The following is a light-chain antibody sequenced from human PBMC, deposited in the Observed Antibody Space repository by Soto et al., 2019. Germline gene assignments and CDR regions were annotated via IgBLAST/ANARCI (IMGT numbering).Light chain of an antibody. Sequence: DIQMTQAPSTLSASVGDRVTITCRASQSISYWLAWYQQKPGKAPTLLIYDASTLESGVPSRFSGSGFGTDFTLTISTLQPEDFGTYYCQQYNSYTWTFGQGTNVDI. CDR3: QQYNSYTWT. J-gene: IGKJ1*01. CDR2: DAS. V-gene: IGKV1-5*01. CDR1: QSISYW.